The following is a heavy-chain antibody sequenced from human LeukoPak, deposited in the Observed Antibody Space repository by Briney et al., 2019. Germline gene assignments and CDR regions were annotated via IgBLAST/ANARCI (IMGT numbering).Heavy chain of an antibody. CDR2: IRSGGTII. D-gene: IGHD3-22*01. CDR3: ARDFGTTGDTYYYDSSANHGAFDI. J-gene: IGHJ3*02. V-gene: IGHV3-48*01. Sequence: GGSLRLSCAASGFTFSSDPMNWVRQAPGKGLEWISHIRSGGTIIYYADSVKGRFTISRENSKNTVYLQMNSLRAEDTAVYYCARDFGTTGDTYYYDSSANHGAFDIWGQGTMVTVSS. CDR1: GFTFSSDP.